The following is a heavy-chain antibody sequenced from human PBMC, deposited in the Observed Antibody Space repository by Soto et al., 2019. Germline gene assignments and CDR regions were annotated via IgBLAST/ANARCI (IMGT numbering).Heavy chain of an antibody. J-gene: IGHJ4*02. V-gene: IGHV5-51*01. Sequence: GESLKISCKGSGYSFTSYWIGWVRQMPGKGLEWMGIIYPGDSDTRYSSSFQGQVTISADKSISTAYLQWSSLKASDTAMYYCARHPSQSGSSGYYFPFDYWGQGTLGTVS. D-gene: IGHD3-22*01. CDR2: IYPGDSDT. CDR3: ARHPSQSGSSGYYFPFDY. CDR1: GYSFTSYW.